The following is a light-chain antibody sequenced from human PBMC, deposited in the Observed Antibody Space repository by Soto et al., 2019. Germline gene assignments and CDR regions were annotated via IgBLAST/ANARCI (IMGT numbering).Light chain of an antibody. V-gene: IGLV2-14*03. CDR2: DVR. CDR3: SSYTSSSTYV. J-gene: IGLJ1*01. CDR1: TSDVGGYNY. Sequence: QSALTQPASVSGSPGQSITISCTGTTSDVGGYNYVSWYQQHPGKAPKLLIYDVRNRPSGVSNRFSGSKSGNTAILTISGLQTEDEADYYCSSYTSSSTYVFGTGTKLTVL.